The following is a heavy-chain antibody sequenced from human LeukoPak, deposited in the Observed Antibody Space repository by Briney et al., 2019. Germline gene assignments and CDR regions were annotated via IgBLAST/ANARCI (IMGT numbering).Heavy chain of an antibody. Sequence: GGSLRLYCAASGFTFSNYWMCWVRQATGKGLEWVANINEGGSEEYYVDSVKGRFTISRDNAENSLYLQMNSLRGEDTAVYYCARGRAAAFDNWGQGTLVTVSS. J-gene: IGHJ4*02. CDR1: GFTFSNYW. V-gene: IGHV3-7*03. CDR3: ARGRAAAFDN. D-gene: IGHD6-13*01. CDR2: INEGGSEE.